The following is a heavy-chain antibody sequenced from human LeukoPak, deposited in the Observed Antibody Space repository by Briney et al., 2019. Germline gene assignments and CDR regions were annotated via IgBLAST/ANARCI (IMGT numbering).Heavy chain of an antibody. CDR2: INTNDGDT. J-gene: IGHJ4*02. CDR1: GYTFTDYY. CDR3: ARANFLYCSSTTCLFDY. D-gene: IGHD2-2*01. Sequence: ASVKVSCKASGYTFTDYYMHWVRQAPGQGFEWMGWINTNDGDTNYVQKFQGRVTMTRDTSISTAHMEVSRLRSDDTAVYYCARANFLYCSSTTCLFDYWGQGTLVTVSS. V-gene: IGHV1-2*02.